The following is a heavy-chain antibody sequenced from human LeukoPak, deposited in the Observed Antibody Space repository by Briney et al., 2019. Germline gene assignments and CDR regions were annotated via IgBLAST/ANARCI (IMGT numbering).Heavy chain of an antibody. CDR1: GFTFSSYS. CDR2: ISGSSSTM. Sequence: GGSLRLSCAASGFTFSSYSMNWVRQAPGKGLEWVSHISGSSSTMYYADSVKGRFTISRDNAKNSLYLQMNSLRAEDTAVYYCARDLEYWGQGTLVTVSS. V-gene: IGHV3-48*01. J-gene: IGHJ4*02. CDR3: ARDLEY.